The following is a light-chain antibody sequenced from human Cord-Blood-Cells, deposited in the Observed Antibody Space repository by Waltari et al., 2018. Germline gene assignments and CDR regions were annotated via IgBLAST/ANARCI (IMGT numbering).Light chain of an antibody. CDR2: AAS. CDR1: QSISSY. CDR3: QHSYSTPFT. Sequence: DIQMTQSPSSLSASVGDRVTITCRASQSISSYLDWYQQKPGKAPTLLIYAASSLQRGVPSGFSGSGSGTDFTLTISSLQPEYFATYYCQHSYSTPFTFGPGTKVDIK. V-gene: IGKV1-39*01. J-gene: IGKJ3*01.